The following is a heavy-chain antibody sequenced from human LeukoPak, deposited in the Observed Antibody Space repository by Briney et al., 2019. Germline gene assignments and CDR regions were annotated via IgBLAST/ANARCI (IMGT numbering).Heavy chain of an antibody. V-gene: IGHV4-59*12. CDR3: ARDRGTWNDDGFDY. CDR1: GGSISSYY. D-gene: IGHD1-1*01. Sequence: SETLSLTCTVSGGSISSYYWSWIRQPPGKGLEWIGYIYISGSTNYNPSLKSRVTMSVDTSKNQFSLKLSSVTAADTAVYYCARDRGTWNDDGFDYWGQGTLVTVSS. J-gene: IGHJ4*02. CDR2: IYISGST.